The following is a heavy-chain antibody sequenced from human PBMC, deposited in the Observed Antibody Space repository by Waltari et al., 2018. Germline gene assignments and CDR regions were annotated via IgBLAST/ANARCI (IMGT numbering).Heavy chain of an antibody. J-gene: IGHJ4*02. CDR1: GGSISSYY. CDR3: ARGAGKGVAARPLDY. CDR2: IYYSGST. V-gene: IGHV4-59*01. D-gene: IGHD6-6*01. Sequence: QVQLQESGPGLVKPSETLSLTCTVSGGSISSYYWSWIRQPPGKGLEWIGYIYYSGSTNYNPSLKSRVTISVDTSKNQFSLKLSSVTAADTAVYYCARGAGKGVAARPLDYWGQGTLVTVSS.